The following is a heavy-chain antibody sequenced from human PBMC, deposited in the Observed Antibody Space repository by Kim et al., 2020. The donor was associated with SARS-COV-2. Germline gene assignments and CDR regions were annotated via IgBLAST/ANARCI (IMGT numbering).Heavy chain of an antibody. D-gene: IGHD1-26*01. CDR2: INSDGSST. CDR3: AREEGDGGMRLGYFDY. J-gene: IGHJ4*02. V-gene: IGHV3-74*01. Sequence: GGSLRLSCAASGFTFSSYWMHWVRQAPGKGLVWVSRINSDGSSTSYADSVKGRFTISRDNAKNTLYLQMNSLRAEDTAVYYCAREEGDGGMRLGYFDYWGQGTLVTVSS. CDR1: GFTFSSYW.